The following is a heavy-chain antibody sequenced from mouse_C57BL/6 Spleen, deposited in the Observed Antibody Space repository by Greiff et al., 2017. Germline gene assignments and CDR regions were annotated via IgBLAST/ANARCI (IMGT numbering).Heavy chain of an antibody. J-gene: IGHJ4*01. CDR2: INPNNGGT. D-gene: IGHD1-1*01. Sequence: EVQLQQSGPELVKPGASVKIPCKASGYTFTDYNMDWVKQSHGKSLEWIGDINPNNGGTIYNQKFKGKATLTVDKSSSTAYMELRSLTSEDTAVYYCARGGYYGSSYVGYYAMDYWGQGTSVTVSS. V-gene: IGHV1-18*01. CDR3: ARGGYYGSSYVGYYAMDY. CDR1: GYTFTDYN.